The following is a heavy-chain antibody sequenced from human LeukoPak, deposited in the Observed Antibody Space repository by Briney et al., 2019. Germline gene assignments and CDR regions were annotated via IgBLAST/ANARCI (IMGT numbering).Heavy chain of an antibody. CDR3: SRSLDY. Sequence: PGGSLRLSCAASGFPFSGSWMDWVRQAPGKGMEWVANINQDGSEKHYADSVKGRFTISRDNAKNSLFLQMSGLRAEDTAVNYCSRSLDYWGQGALVTVSS. CDR1: GFPFSGSW. CDR2: INQDGSEK. J-gene: IGHJ4*02. V-gene: IGHV3-7*01.